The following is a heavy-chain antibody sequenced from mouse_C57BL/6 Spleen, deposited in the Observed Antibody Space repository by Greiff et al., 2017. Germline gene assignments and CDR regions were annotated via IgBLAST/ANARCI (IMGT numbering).Heavy chain of an antibody. CDR2: IWSGGST. CDR1: GFSLTSYG. Sequence: QVQLQQSGPGLVQPSQSLSITCTVSGFSLTSYGVHWVRQSPGKGLEWLGVIWSGGSTDYNAAFMSRLSITKDNSKSQVFFKMNSLQADDTAMYYCAKKHGNYVRAMDYWGQGTSVTVSS. V-gene: IGHV2-5*01. CDR3: AKKHGNYVRAMDY. J-gene: IGHJ4*01. D-gene: IGHD2-1*01.